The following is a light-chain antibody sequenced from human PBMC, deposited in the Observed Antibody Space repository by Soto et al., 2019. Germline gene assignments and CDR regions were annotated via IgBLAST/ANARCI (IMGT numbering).Light chain of an antibody. V-gene: IGKV1-8*01. CDR2: AAS. CDR1: QGISSY. CDR3: QHYNSYSEA. Sequence: AIRMTQSPSSLSASTGDRVTITSRASQGISSYLAWYQQKPGKAPKLLIYAASTLQSGVPSRFSGSGSGTEFTLTISSLQPDDFATYYCQHYNSYSEAFGQGTKVDIK. J-gene: IGKJ1*01.